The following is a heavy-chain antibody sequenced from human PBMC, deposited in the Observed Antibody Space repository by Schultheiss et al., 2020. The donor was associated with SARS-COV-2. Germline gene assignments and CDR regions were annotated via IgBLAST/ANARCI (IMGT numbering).Heavy chain of an antibody. CDR2: IYYSGNT. V-gene: IGHV4-59*01. J-gene: IGHJ6*02. D-gene: IGHD1-14*01. Sequence: SETLSLTCTVYGGSISSYYWSWTRQPPGKGLEWIGYIYYSGNTNYNPSLKSRVTISVHTSKNQFSLKLSSVTAADTAVYYCARAAPYKGYYYGMDVWGQGTTVTVSS. CDR3: ARAAPYKGYYYGMDV. CDR1: GGSISSYY.